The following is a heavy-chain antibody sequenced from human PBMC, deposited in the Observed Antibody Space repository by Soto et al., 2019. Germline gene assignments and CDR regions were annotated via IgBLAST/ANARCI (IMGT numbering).Heavy chain of an antibody. J-gene: IGHJ4*02. CDR3: ARGYWVGAIYFDY. V-gene: IGHV1-8*01. CDR1: GYTFTSYD. D-gene: IGHD1-26*01. CDR2: INPTSEYT. Sequence: ASVKVSCKASGYTFTSYDINWVRQAPGQGLEWVGWINPTSEYTAHAQKFQGRVTLTREISTATAYMELSSLTSEDTAVYYCARGYWVGAIYFDYWGQGTLVTVSS.